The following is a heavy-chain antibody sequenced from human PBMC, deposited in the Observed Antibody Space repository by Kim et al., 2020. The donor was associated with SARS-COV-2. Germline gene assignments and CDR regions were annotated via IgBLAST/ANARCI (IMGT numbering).Heavy chain of an antibody. V-gene: IGHV3-23*01. CDR3: ANTLTSMANYYYYGMDV. CDR1: GFTFSSYA. D-gene: IGHD5-18*01. CDR2: ISGSGGST. J-gene: IGHJ6*02. Sequence: GGSLRLSCAASGFTFSSYAMSWVCQAPGKGLEGVSAISGSGGSTYYADSVKGRFTISRDNSKNTLYLQMNSLRAEDTAVYYCANTLTSMANYYYYGMDVWGQGTTVTVSS.